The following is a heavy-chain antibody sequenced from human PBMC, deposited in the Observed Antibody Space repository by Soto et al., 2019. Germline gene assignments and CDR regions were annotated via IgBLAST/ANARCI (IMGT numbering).Heavy chain of an antibody. Sequence: SETLSLTCTVSGGSISSSSYYWGWIRQPPGKGLEWIGSIYYSGSTYYNPSLKSRVTISVDTSKNQFSLKLSSVTAADTAVYYCARAYYDILTGYDAFDIWGQGTMVTVSS. CDR1: GGSISSSSYY. CDR3: ARAYYDILTGYDAFDI. V-gene: IGHV4-39*01. D-gene: IGHD3-9*01. J-gene: IGHJ3*02. CDR2: IYYSGST.